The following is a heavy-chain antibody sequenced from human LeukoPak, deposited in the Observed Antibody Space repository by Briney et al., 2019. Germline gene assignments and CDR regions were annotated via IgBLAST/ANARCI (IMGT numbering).Heavy chain of an antibody. J-gene: IGHJ4*02. CDR2: INHSGST. D-gene: IGHD3-22*01. CDR1: GVSFSGYY. Sequence: KPSETLSLTCAVYGVSFSGYYWSWIRQPPAKGLEWIGEINHSGSTNYNPSLKSRVTISVDTSKNQFSLKLSSVTAADTAVYYCASVRKEAMIVVVITKGGYFDYWGQGTLVTVSS. V-gene: IGHV4-34*01. CDR3: ASVRKEAMIVVVITKGGYFDY.